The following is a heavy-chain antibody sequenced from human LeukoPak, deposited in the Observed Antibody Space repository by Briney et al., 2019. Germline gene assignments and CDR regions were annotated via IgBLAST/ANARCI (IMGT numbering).Heavy chain of an antibody. CDR1: GYTFTSYY. CDR3: ARDRNLEYSSSSGRFDP. Sequence: ASVKVSCKASGYTFTSYYMHWVRQAPGQELEWMGIINPSGGSTNYAQKFQGRVTMTRDTSTSTVYMELSSLRPEDTAVYFCARDRNLEYSSSSGRFDPWGQGTLVTVSS. V-gene: IGHV1-46*03. CDR2: INPSGGST. D-gene: IGHD6-6*01. J-gene: IGHJ5*02.